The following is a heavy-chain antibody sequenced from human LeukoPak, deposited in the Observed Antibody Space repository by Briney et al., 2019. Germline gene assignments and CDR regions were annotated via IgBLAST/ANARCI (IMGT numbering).Heavy chain of an antibody. Sequence: PGGSLRLSCAASGFTFSSYVMHWVRQAPGKGLEWVAIISYDGSNEYYADSVKGRFTDSRAHPKNSLYLQMNSLRAEATAVYYSARGSEQQLWSRRLPEPTDYWGQGTLVTVSS. D-gene: IGHD5-18*01. CDR1: GFTFSSYV. J-gene: IGHJ4*02. V-gene: IGHV3-30*04. CDR3: ARGSEQQLWSRRLPEPTDY. CDR2: ISYDGSNE.